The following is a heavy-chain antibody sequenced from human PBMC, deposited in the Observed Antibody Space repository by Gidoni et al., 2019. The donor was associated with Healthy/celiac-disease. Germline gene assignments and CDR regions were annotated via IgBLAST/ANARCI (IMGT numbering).Heavy chain of an antibody. CDR1: GGSISSGGYY. D-gene: IGHD4-4*01. J-gene: IGHJ6*02. V-gene: IGHV4-31*03. CDR2: IYYSGST. CDR3: ARDLMTTVTTGFSVGYYYYGMDV. Sequence: QVQLQESGPGLVKPSQTLSLTCTVSGGSISSGGYYWSWIRQHPGKGLEWIGYIYYSGSTYYNPSLKSRVTISVDTSKNQYSLKLSSVTAADTAVYYCARDLMTTVTTGFSVGYYYYGMDVWGQGTTVTVSS.